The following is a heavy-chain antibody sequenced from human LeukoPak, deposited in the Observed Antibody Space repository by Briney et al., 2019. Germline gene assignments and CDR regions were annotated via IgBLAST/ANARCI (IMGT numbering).Heavy chain of an antibody. D-gene: IGHD3-9*01. CDR2: INPNSGGT. CDR1: GYIFTGYY. J-gene: IGHJ4*02. CDR3: ATTLLPGDYDILTGYRY. Sequence: GASVKVSCKASGYIFTGYYMHWVRQAPGQGLEWMGWINPNSGGTHYAQKFQGRVTMTRDTSISTAYMELSSLRSEDTAGYYCATTLLPGDYDILTGYRYWGQGTLVTVSS. V-gene: IGHV1-2*02.